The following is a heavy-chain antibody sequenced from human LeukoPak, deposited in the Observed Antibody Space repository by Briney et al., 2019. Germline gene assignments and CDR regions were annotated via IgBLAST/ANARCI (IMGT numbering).Heavy chain of an antibody. Sequence: ASVTVSCKASGYTFTVYFLHWMRHAPGQGLELLGWINPHSGDTKYEQKFQGRVTMTRDTSITTAYMQLNSLTSDDTALYYCARAYYYDISGPISAFDLWGQGTMVTVSS. CDR1: GYTFTVYF. D-gene: IGHD3-22*01. CDR2: INPHSGDT. J-gene: IGHJ3*01. V-gene: IGHV1-2*02. CDR3: ARAYYYDISGPISAFDL.